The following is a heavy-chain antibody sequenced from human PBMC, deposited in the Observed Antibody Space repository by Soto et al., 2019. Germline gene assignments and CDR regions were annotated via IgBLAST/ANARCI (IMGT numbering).Heavy chain of an antibody. Sequence: GGSLRLSCAASGFTFSSYSMNWVRQAPGKGLEWVSYISSSSSTIYYADSVKGRFTISRDNAKNSLYLQMNSLRAEDTAVYYWARGPPYDFWSGASYNWFDPWGQGTLVTVSS. CDR1: GFTFSSYS. J-gene: IGHJ5*02. V-gene: IGHV3-48*01. CDR2: ISSSSSTI. CDR3: ARGPPYDFWSGASYNWFDP. D-gene: IGHD3-3*01.